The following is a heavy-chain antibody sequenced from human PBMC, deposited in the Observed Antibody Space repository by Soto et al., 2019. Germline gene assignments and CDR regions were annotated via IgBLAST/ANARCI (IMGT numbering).Heavy chain of an antibody. V-gene: IGHV3-21*01. CDR2: VSKSDYT. Sequence: VGSLRLSCAVSGFNFNNYGINWVRQAPGKGLEWVSSVSKSDYTYYSDSVKGRFTISRDNAKNSVSLQMNTLRAEDTAVYYCAREDSIIIPAVSDFWGQGTLVTVSS. J-gene: IGHJ4*02. CDR3: AREDSIIIPAVSDF. CDR1: GFNFNNYG. D-gene: IGHD2-2*01.